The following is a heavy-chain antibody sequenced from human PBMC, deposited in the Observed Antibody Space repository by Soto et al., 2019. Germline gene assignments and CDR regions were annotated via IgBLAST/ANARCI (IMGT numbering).Heavy chain of an antibody. CDR2: LNSGGST. CDR3: VSGRSDSVRLGMDV. CDR1: GFTVRSNY. D-gene: IGHD2-21*01. J-gene: IGHJ6*02. Sequence: EVQLVESGGGLVQPGGSLRLSCVASGFTVRSNYMSWVRQAPEKGLEWVSLLNSGGSTNYADSVKGRFTISRDNSKNTVYLQMNSLRAEDTAVYYCVSGRSDSVRLGMDVWGQGTTVTVSS. V-gene: IGHV3-66*01.